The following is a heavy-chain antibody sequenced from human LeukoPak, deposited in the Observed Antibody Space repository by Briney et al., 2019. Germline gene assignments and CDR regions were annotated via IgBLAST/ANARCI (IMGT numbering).Heavy chain of an antibody. CDR2: IKQDGSEK. CDR1: GFTFSSYW. J-gene: IGHJ4*02. CDR3: AREVRKQWLVRKSFYFDY. V-gene: IGHV3-7*01. Sequence: PGGSLRLSCAASGFTFSSYWMSWVRQAPGKGLEWVANIKQDGSEKYYVDSVKGRFTISRDNAKNSLYLQMNSLRAEDTAVYYCAREVRKQWLVRKSFYFDYWGQGTLVTVSS. D-gene: IGHD6-19*01.